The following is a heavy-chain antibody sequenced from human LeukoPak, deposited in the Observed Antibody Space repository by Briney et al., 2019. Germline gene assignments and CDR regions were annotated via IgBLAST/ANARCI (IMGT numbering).Heavy chain of an antibody. D-gene: IGHD1-26*01. Sequence: PGGSLRLSCVASGFTFSNYWMSWVRQAPGKGPEWVANIKQDGSEKYYVDSVKGRFTISRDNAKNSLSLQMNSLRAEDTAIYFCTRDKIVGATNLDYWGQGTLVTVSS. J-gene: IGHJ4*02. CDR2: IKQDGSEK. CDR1: GFTFSNYW. V-gene: IGHV3-7*03. CDR3: TRDKIVGATNLDY.